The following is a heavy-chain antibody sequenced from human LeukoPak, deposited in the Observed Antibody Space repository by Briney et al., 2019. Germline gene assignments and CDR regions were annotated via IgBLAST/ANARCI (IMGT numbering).Heavy chain of an antibody. J-gene: IGHJ4*02. V-gene: IGHV3-66*01. CDR3: ARDLSSSYYFDY. D-gene: IGHD6-13*01. CDR2: IYSGGST. Sequence: SGGSLRLSCAASGFTVSSNYMSWVRQAPGKGLEWVSVIYSGGSTYYADSVKGRFTISRDNSKNTLYLQMNSLRAEDTAVYYCARDLSSSYYFDYWGQGTLVTVSS. CDR1: GFTVSSNY.